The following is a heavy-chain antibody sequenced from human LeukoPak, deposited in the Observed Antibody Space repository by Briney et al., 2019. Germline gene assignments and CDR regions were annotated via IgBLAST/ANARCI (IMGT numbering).Heavy chain of an antibody. D-gene: IGHD3-3*01. J-gene: IGHJ4*02. V-gene: IGHV3-7*01. CDR3: ARPRHDFWSGYPYYFDY. CDR1: GFTFSSYW. Sequence: GGSLRLSCAASGFTFSSYWMSWVRQARGQGLEWVANIKQDGSEKYYVDFVKGRFTISRDNAKNSLYLQMNSLRADDTAVYYCARPRHDFWSGYPYYFDYWGQGTLVTVSS. CDR2: IKQDGSEK.